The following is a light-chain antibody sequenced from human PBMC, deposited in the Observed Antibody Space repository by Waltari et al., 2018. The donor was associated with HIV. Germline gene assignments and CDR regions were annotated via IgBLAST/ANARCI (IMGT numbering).Light chain of an antibody. J-gene: IGLJ2*01. CDR3: SAWDSSLSAVV. CDR2: DVT. Sequence: QSALTQPPSASGSPGQSVTISCTGTSSDVGAYNYVSWFQQHPGKAPKLMIYDVTKRPSGVPDRFSGSKSGNTASLTITGLQPEDEADYYCSAWDSSLSAVVFGGGTKLTVL. V-gene: IGLV2-8*01. CDR1: SSDVGAYNY.